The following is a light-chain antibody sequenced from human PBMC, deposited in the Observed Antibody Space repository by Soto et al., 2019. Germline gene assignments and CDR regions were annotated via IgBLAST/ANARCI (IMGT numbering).Light chain of an antibody. V-gene: IGKV1-8*01. CDR3: QQYYSYPYT. J-gene: IGKJ2*01. Sequence: AIRMTQSPSSMSASTGDGVTITCRASQDIYIYLAWYQQKPGGAPKVLISGASTLQSGVPSRFSGTGSGTEFTLTIRSLQAEDFATYYCQQYYSYPYTFGQGTKVDIK. CDR1: QDIYIY. CDR2: GAS.